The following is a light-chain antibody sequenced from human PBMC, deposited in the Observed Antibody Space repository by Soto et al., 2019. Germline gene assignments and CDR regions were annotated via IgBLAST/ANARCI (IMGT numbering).Light chain of an antibody. V-gene: IGLV2-14*01. CDR2: DVS. Sequence: QSALTQPASVSGSPGQSITISCSGTSSDVGGYNYVSGYQQHPGKAPQVMIYDVSNRPSGVFNRFYGSKSANTASLTISGLQAEDEADYSCYSYTTSSTYVFGTETKLTVL. J-gene: IGLJ1*01. CDR3: YSYTTSSTYV. CDR1: SSDVGGYNY.